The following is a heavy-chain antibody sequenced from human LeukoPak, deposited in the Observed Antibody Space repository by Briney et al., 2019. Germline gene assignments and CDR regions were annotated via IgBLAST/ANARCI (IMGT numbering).Heavy chain of an antibody. CDR2: IYYTGST. CDR3: ARVGFGNTPHPIDY. J-gene: IGHJ4*02. Sequence: PSETLSLTCTVSGGSISSYYWSWIRQPPGKGLEWIGYIYYTGSTNYNPSLKSRVTISVDTSKNQFSLELSSVTAADTAVYYCARVGFGNTPHPIDYWGQGTLVTVSS. V-gene: IGHV4-59*01. D-gene: IGHD4-23*01. CDR1: GGSISSYY.